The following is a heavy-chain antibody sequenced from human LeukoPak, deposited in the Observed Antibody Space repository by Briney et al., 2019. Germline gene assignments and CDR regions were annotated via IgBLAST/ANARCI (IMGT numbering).Heavy chain of an antibody. CDR2: MYHSGST. J-gene: IGHJ4*02. CDR3: ARLYRYYFDY. Sequence: SETLSLTCTVSNYSISTDYYWGWIRQPPGKGLEWIGTMYHSGSTYYNPSLTSRVTISVDTSKNQFSLKLSSVTAADTAVYYCARLYRYYFDYWGQGTLVTVSS. V-gene: IGHV4-38-2*02. CDR1: NYSISTDYY. D-gene: IGHD2-8*02.